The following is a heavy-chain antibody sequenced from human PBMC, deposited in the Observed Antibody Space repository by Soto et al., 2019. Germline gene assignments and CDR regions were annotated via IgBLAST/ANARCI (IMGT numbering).Heavy chain of an antibody. CDR1: GFTFSSYG. CDR2: ISYDGSNK. V-gene: IGHV3-30*18. CDR3: AKDLNSSSWYDWFDP. Sequence: QVQLVESGGGVVQPGRSLRLSCAASGFTFSSYGMHWVRQAPGKGLEWVAVISYDGSNKYYADSVKGRFTISRDNSMNTLYLQMNSLRAEDTAVYYCAKDLNSSSWYDWFDPWGQGTLVTVSS. D-gene: IGHD6-13*01. J-gene: IGHJ5*02.